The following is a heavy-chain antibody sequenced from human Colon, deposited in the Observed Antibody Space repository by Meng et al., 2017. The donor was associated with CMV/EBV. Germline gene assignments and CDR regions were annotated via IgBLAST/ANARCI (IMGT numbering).Heavy chain of an antibody. D-gene: IGHD5-18*01. CDR1: GFDFSDYY. CDR2: ISASGSPI. Sequence: GGSLRLSCAASGFDFSDYYMTWIRQAPGKGLEWISYISASGSPIYYADSVQGRFTISRDNAKASLYLHMNSLTAEDTGVYYCVGSRVRYIFDHWGQGTLVTVSS. J-gene: IGHJ4*02. CDR3: VGSRVRYIFDH. V-gene: IGHV3-11*01.